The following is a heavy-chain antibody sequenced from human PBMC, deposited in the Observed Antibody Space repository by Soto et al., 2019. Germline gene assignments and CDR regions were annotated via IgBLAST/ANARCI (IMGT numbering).Heavy chain of an antibody. CDR1: GFTFSSYG. CDR3: AKDLVAAAGDY. J-gene: IGHJ4*02. D-gene: IGHD6-13*01. Sequence: QVQLVESGGGVVQPGRSLRLSCAASGFTFSSYGMHWVRQAPGKGLEWVAVISYDGSNKYYADSVKGRFTISRDNSKNTLYLQMISLRAEDTAVYYCAKDLVAAAGDYWGQGTLVTVSS. CDR2: ISYDGSNK. V-gene: IGHV3-30*18.